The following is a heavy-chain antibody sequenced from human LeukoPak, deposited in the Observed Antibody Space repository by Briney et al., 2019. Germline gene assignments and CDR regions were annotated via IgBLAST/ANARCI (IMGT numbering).Heavy chain of an antibody. CDR3: ARASMIGTNFDY. CDR1: GFTFSSYD. Sequence: PGGSLRLSCAASGFTFSSYDMHWVRRATGKGLEWVSAIGTAGDTYYPGSVKGRFTISRENAKNSLYLQMNSLRAGDTAVYYCARASMIGTNFDYWGQGTLVTVSS. CDR2: IGTAGDT. J-gene: IGHJ4*02. V-gene: IGHV3-13*01. D-gene: IGHD3-22*01.